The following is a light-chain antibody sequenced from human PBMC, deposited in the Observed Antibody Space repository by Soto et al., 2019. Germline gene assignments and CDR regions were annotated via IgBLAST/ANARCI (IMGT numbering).Light chain of an antibody. V-gene: IGLV1-40*01. CDR2: GNS. Sequence: QAVVTQPPSVSGAPGQRVTISCTGSSSNIGAGYDVHWYQQLPGTAPKLLIYGNSNRPSGVPDRFSGSKSGTSASLAITGLQAEDEADYYCQSYDSGLSGSWVFGGGTKVTVL. CDR1: SSNIGAGYD. J-gene: IGLJ3*02. CDR3: QSYDSGLSGSWV.